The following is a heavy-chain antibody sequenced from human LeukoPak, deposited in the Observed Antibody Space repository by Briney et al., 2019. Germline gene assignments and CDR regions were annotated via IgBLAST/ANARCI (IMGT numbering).Heavy chain of an antibody. D-gene: IGHD5-18*01. J-gene: IGHJ4*01. CDR2: INSDGSTT. Sequence: GGSLRLSCAASGFTFSSYWMHWVRQAPGKGLVWVSRINSDGSTTSYADSVKGRFTTSRDNAKKTLYLQMNSLRAEDTAIYYCARGYSSGYRIDYWGHGTLVTVSS. V-gene: IGHV3-74*01. CDR3: ARGYSSGYRIDY. CDR1: GFTFSSYW.